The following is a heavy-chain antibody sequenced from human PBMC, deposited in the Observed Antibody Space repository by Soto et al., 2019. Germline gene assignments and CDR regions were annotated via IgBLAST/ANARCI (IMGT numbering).Heavy chain of an antibody. CDR3: ARSQGSSTSLEIYYYYYDGMDV. D-gene: IGHD2-2*01. Sequence: QVQLVQSGAEVKKPGSSVKVSCKASGGTFGSYAISWVRQAPGQGLEWMGGIIPIPGTANYAQKFQGRVTIAADESQSTAYMELSSLRSEDTAVYYCARSQGSSTSLEIYYYYYDGMDVWGQGTTVTVSS. V-gene: IGHV1-69*01. J-gene: IGHJ6*02. CDR1: GGTFGSYA. CDR2: IIPIPGTA.